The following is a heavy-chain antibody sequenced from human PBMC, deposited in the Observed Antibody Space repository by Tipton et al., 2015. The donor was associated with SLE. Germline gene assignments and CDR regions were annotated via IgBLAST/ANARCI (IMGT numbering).Heavy chain of an antibody. CDR2: IYYSGST. D-gene: IGHD1-26*01. V-gene: IGHV4-39*07. CDR1: GGSISSSNYY. J-gene: IGHJ6*03. Sequence: PGLVKPSETLSLTCTVSGGSISSSNYYWGWIRQPPGKGLEWIGRIYYSGSTYHNPSLKSRVTISVDTSKNQFSLKLSSVTAADTAVYYCAREELLRYYYYYMDVGAKGTTATVSS. CDR3: AREELLRYYYYYMDV.